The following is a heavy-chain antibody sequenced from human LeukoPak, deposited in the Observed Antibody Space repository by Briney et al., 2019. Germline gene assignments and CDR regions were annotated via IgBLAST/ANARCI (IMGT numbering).Heavy chain of an antibody. CDR2: ISPSGGIT. CDR1: GFTFSSHG. V-gene: IGHV3-23*01. J-gene: IGHJ3*02. D-gene: IGHD1-26*01. Sequence: PGGSLRLSCAASGFTFSSHGMNWVRQAPGKGLEWVSGISPSGGITYYTDSVKGRFTISRDNSKNSLYLQMNSLRAEDTAVYYCARDMHSGSADAFDIWGQGTMVTVSS. CDR3: ARDMHSGSADAFDI.